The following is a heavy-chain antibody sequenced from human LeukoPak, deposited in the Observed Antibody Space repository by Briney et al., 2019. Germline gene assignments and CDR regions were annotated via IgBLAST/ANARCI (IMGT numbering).Heavy chain of an antibody. CDR2: ISYDGGNI. Sequence: PGRSLRLSCAASGFTFSAYAIHWVRQAPGKGLEWVAVISYDGGNIYYADSVKGRFTISRDNSKNTLFLQMNSLRAEDTAAYYCAKDPASGSSYYFYGMDVWGQGTAVTVSS. CDR3: AKDPASGSSYYFYGMDV. D-gene: IGHD1-26*01. V-gene: IGHV3-30*18. CDR1: GFTFSAYA. J-gene: IGHJ6*02.